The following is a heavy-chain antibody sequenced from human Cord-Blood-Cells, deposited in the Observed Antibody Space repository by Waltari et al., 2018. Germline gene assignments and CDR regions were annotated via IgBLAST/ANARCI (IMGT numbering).Heavy chain of an antibody. J-gene: IGHJ5*02. CDR1: GGTFSSHA. Sequence: QVQLVQSGAEVKKPGSSVKVSCKASGGTFSSHAISWVQQAPGQGLEWMGGIIPIFGTANYAQKFQGRVTITADESTSTAYMELSSLRSEDTAVYYCARATVTNWFDPWGQGTLVTVSS. CDR3: ARATVTNWFDP. D-gene: IGHD4-17*01. V-gene: IGHV1-69*01. CDR2: IIPIFGTA.